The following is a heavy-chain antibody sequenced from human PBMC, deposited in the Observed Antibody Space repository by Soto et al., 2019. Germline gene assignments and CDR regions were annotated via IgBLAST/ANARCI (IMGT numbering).Heavy chain of an antibody. D-gene: IGHD5-18*01. CDR1: GGSISSYY. Sequence: QVQLQASGPGLVKPSETLSLTCTVSGGSISSYYWSWIRQPAGKGLEWIGRIYTSGSTNNHPSLTSRVPMSVDTPKYPFSLKLSSGTAAEADVYYCARWWIRGADNWFDPWGQGTLVTVSA. CDR2: IYTSGST. CDR3: ARWWIRGADNWFDP. J-gene: IGHJ5*02. V-gene: IGHV4-4*07.